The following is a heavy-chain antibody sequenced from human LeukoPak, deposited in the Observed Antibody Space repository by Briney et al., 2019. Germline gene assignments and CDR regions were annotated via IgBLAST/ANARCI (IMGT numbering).Heavy chain of an antibody. CDR3: ARKYYYDSSGYYETNAFDI. J-gene: IGHJ3*02. CDR2: ISAYNGNT. CDR1: GYTFTSYG. Sequence: GASVKVSCKASGYTFTSYGISWVRQAPGQGLEWMGWISAYNGNTNYAQKLQGRVTMTTDTSTSTAYMELRSLRSDDTAVYYCARKYYYDSSGYYETNAFDIWGQGTMVTVSS. V-gene: IGHV1-18*01. D-gene: IGHD3-22*01.